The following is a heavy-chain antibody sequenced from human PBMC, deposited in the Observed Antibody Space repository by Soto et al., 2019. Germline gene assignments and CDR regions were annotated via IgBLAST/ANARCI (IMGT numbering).Heavy chain of an antibody. Sequence: PGGSLRLSCAASGFTFSSYAMSWVRQAPGTGLEWVSAISGSGGSTYYADSVKGRFTISRDNSKNTLYLQMNSLRAEDTAVYYCAESIAADGPYYFDYWGQGTLVTVSS. J-gene: IGHJ4*02. D-gene: IGHD6-13*01. CDR1: GFTFSSYA. CDR3: AESIAADGPYYFDY. CDR2: ISGSGGST. V-gene: IGHV3-23*01.